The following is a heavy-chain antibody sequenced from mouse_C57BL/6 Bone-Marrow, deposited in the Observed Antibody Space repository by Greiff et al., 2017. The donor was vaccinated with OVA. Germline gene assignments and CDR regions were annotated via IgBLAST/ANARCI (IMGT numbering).Heavy chain of an antibody. CDR3: ASPYYGYDY. D-gene: IGHD2-2*01. Sequence: QVQLQQSGPELVKPGASVKISCKASGYAFSSSWMNWVKQRPGKGLEWIGRIYPGDGDTNYNGKFKGKATLTADKSSSTAYMQRSSLTSEDSAVYFCASPYYGYDYWGQGTTLTVSS. V-gene: IGHV1-82*01. CDR1: GYAFSSSW. J-gene: IGHJ2*01. CDR2: IYPGDGDT.